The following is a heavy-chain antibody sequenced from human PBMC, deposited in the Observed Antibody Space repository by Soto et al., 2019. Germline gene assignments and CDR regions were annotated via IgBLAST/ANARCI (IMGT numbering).Heavy chain of an antibody. J-gene: IGHJ4*02. D-gene: IGHD5-12*01. V-gene: IGHV5-51*01. Sequence: GESLTISCKGSGYIFATSWIAWVRQMPGKGLEWVGIIFPADSDTRYSPSFQGQVTISADKSITTAYLQWSSLKASDTAMYYCARPGFSGYAFDYWGQGTLVTVSS. CDR1: GYIFATSW. CDR2: IFPADSDT. CDR3: ARPGFSGYAFDY.